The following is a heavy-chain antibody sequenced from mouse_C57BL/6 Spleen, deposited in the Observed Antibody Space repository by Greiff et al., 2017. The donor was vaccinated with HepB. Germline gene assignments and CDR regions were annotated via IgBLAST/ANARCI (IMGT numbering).Heavy chain of an antibody. CDR2: IYPRSGNT. J-gene: IGHJ4*01. D-gene: IGHD2-1*01. CDR1: GYTFTSYG. Sequence: VQLQESGAELARPGASVKLSCKASGYTFTSYGISWVKQRTGQGLGWIGEIYPRSGNTYYNEKFKGKATLTADKSSSTAYMELRSLTSEDSAVYFCASIYYGNPAMDYWGQGTSVTVSS. V-gene: IGHV1-81*01. CDR3: ASIYYGNPAMDY.